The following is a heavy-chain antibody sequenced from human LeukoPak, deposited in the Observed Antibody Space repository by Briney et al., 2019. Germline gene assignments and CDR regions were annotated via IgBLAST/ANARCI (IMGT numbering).Heavy chain of an antibody. J-gene: IGHJ6*02. Sequence: PGGSLRLSCAASGFTFSGYWMHWVRQAPEKGLVWVSRINGDGSSIDYADSVKGRFTISRDNAKNTLYLQMNSLRAEDTAVFYCGRGGDSYGYPNYYGMDVWGQGTTVTVSS. CDR2: INGDGSSI. CDR3: GRGGDSYGYPNYYGMDV. D-gene: IGHD5-18*01. V-gene: IGHV3-74*01. CDR1: GFTFSGYW.